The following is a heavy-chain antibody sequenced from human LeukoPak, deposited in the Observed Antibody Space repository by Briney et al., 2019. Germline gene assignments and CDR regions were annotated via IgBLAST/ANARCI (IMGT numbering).Heavy chain of an antibody. CDR2: IKQDGSEK. CDR3: ARASAYSRSYYYYYMDV. V-gene: IGHV3-7*01. J-gene: IGHJ6*03. CDR1: GFTFSRYW. D-gene: IGHD6-13*01. Sequence: GGSLRLSCAASGFTFSRYWMSWVRQAPGKGLEWVANIKQDGSEKYYADSVKGRFTISRDNAKNSLYLQMNSLRAEDTAVYYCARASAYSRSYYYYYMDVWGKGTTVTVSS.